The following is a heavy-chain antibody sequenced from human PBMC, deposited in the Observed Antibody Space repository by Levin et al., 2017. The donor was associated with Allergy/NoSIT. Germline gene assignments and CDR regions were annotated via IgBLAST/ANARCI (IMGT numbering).Heavy chain of an antibody. CDR2: IRSKAYGGTT. D-gene: IGHD6-19*01. CDR1: GFTFGDYA. J-gene: IGHJ4*02. CDR3: TRVFKVAVAGHYLFDY. V-gene: IGHV3-49*03. Sequence: GESLKISCTASGFTFGDYAMSWFRQAPGKGLEWVGFIRSKAYGGTTEYAASVKGRFTISRDDSKSIAYLQMNSLKTEDTAVYYCTRVFKVAVAGHYLFDYWGQGTLVTVSS.